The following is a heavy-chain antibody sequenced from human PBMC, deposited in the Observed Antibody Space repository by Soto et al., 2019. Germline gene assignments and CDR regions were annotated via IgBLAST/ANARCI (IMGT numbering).Heavy chain of an antibody. V-gene: IGHV1-18*04. CDR1: GYTFPSYG. CDR2: ISAYNGNT. D-gene: IGHD3-3*01. Sequence: ASVQVSCKASGYTFPSYGLSWVRPAPGQGLEWMGWISAYNGNTNYAQKLQGRVTMTTDTSTSTAYMELRSLRSDDTAVYYCARDHNDYYDFWSGYYGTRGAFDYWGQGTLVTVSS. J-gene: IGHJ4*02. CDR3: ARDHNDYYDFWSGYYGTRGAFDY.